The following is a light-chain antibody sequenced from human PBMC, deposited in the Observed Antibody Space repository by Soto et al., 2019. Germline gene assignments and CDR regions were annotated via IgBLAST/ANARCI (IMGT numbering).Light chain of an antibody. CDR3: CSYAGSSTYV. J-gene: IGLJ1*01. V-gene: IGLV2-23*02. CDR2: EVS. CDR1: DSDIGKYDF. Sequence: QSDLNQPASVSGSPGQSITIACSGSDSDIGKYDFVSWYQQHPGKAPKLVIYEVSKGPSGVSYRFSGSKSGNTASLTISGLQADDEADYHCCSYAGSSTYVFGTGTKFTVL.